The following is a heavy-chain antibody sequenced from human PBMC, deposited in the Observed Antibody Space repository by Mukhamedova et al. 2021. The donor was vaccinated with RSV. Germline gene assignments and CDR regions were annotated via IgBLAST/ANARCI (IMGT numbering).Heavy chain of an antibody. J-gene: IGHJ3*02. Sequence: GLEWVGRIKSKNDGGTTDYAGPMRGRFTMSRDDSKNTLSLQMTGLKTEDTAVYYCSTAAFDIWGQGTMVTVSS. V-gene: IGHV3-15*01. CDR3: STAAFDI. CDR2: IKSKNDGGTT.